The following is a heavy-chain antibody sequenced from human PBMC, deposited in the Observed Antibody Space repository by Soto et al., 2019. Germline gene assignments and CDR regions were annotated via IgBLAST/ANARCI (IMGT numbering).Heavy chain of an antibody. D-gene: IGHD3-16*01. CDR1: GYTFDTSG. CDR3: AKGRTWGARDFDY. V-gene: IGHV1-18*01. Sequence: QVQLVQSGSEVKRPGASVRVSCKASGYTFDTSGISWVRQSPGQGLEWMGWISAYNGHTDYAQRFQGRVTMTTDTSTNTVSLELRGLRSDDTAVYYCAKGRTWGARDFDYWGQGTLVTVSS. CDR2: ISAYNGHT. J-gene: IGHJ4*02.